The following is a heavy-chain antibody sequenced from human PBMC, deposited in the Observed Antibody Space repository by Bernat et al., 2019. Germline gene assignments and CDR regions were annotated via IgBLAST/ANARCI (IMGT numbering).Heavy chain of an antibody. CDR2: IWYDGSNK. CDR3: ARDQTEIAGAGTHGGMDV. CDR1: GFTFSSYG. V-gene: IGHV3-33*01. J-gene: IGHJ6*02. D-gene: IGHD6-19*01. Sequence: QVQLVESGGGVVQPGRSLRLSCAASGFTFSSYGMHWVRQAPGKGLEWVAVIWYDGSNKYYADSVKGRFTISRDNSKNTLYLQMNSLRAEDTAVYYCARDQTEIAGAGTHGGMDVWGQGTTVTVSS.